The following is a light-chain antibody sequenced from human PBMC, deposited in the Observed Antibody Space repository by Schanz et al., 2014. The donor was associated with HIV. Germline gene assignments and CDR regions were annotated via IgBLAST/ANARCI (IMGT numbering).Light chain of an antibody. CDR3: SSYTNNNTVV. CDR2: EVT. Sequence: QSALTQPPSASGSPGQSVTISCTGTSSDVGGYNYVSWYQQHPGKAPKLMIYEVTKRPSGVSGRFSGSKSGNTASLTISGLQAEDEADYYCSSYTNNNTVVFGGGTQLTVL. CDR1: SSDVGGYNY. V-gene: IGLV2-8*01. J-gene: IGLJ2*01.